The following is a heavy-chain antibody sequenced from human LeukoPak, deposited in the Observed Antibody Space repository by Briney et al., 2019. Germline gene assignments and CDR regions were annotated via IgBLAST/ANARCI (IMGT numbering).Heavy chain of an antibody. D-gene: IGHD3-16*01. CDR2: ISGGGRTI. CDR3: ARRPRGTLLGDYGVDL. CDR1: GFTFSSYE. Sequence: GGSLRLSCAASGFTFSSYEMNWVRQAPGKGLEWVSYISGGGRTIYYADSVKGRFTISGDNAKNSLYLQMNSLRAEDTAVYYCARRPRGTLLGDYGVDLWGQGTTVTVSS. J-gene: IGHJ6*02. V-gene: IGHV3-48*03.